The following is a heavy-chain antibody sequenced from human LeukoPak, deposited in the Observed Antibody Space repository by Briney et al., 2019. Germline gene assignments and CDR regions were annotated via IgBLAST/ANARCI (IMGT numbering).Heavy chain of an antibody. CDR2: IYTSGST. V-gene: IGHV4-4*09. CDR3: ARAEGYSGYDYGSYYFDY. Sequence: SETLSLTCTVSGGSISSYYWSWIRQPPGKGLEWIGYIYTSGSTNYNPSLKSRVTISVDTSKNQFSLKLSSVTAADTAVYYCARAEGYSGYDYGSYYFDYWGQGTLVTVSS. D-gene: IGHD5-12*01. J-gene: IGHJ4*02. CDR1: GGSISSYY.